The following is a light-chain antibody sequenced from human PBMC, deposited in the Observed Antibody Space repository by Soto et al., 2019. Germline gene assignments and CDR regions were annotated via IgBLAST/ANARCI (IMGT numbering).Light chain of an antibody. V-gene: IGLV2-8*01. CDR1: PSDVGGSNS. CDR3: SSYAPSSARV. J-gene: IGLJ1*01. Sequence: QSALTQPPSASGSPGQSVTISCTGTPSDVGGSNSVSWYQQHPGKAPNLMIYDVNKRPSGVPDRFSGSKSGNTASLTVSGLQAADEAYYFCSSYAPSSARVFGTGTKLTVL. CDR2: DVN.